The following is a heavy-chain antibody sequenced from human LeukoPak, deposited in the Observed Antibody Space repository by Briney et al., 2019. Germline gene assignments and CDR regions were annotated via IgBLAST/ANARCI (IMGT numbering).Heavy chain of an antibody. J-gene: IGHJ4*02. Sequence: GGSLRLSCAASGFTFSSYAMSWVRQAPGKGLEWVSAISGSGGSTYYADSVKGRFTISRDNSKNTLYLQMSSLRAEDTGLYYCARLESSGWYRFDCWGQGTLVTVSS. CDR3: ARLESSGWYRFDC. CDR1: GFTFSSYA. V-gene: IGHV3-23*01. D-gene: IGHD6-19*01. CDR2: ISGSGGST.